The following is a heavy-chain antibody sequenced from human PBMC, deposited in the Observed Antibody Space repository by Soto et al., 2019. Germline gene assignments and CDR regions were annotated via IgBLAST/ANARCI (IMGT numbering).Heavy chain of an antibody. D-gene: IGHD1-26*01. CDR1: GFTFSSYA. CDR3: ARRGSGSAFDN. J-gene: IGHJ4*02. CDR2: ISGSGGST. V-gene: IGHV3-23*01. Sequence: EVQLLESGGGLVQPGGSLRLSCAASGFTFSSYAMSWVRQAPGKGLEWVSVISGSGGSTYYADSVKGRFTISRDNSNDTLDLQMTRLRAEDTAVYYRARRGSGSAFDNWGQGTLVTVSS.